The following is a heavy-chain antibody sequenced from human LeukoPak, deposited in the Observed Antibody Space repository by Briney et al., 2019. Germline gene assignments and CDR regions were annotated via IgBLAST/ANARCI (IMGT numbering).Heavy chain of an antibody. CDR2: TIPIFGTA. V-gene: IGHV1-69*13. J-gene: IGHJ4*02. D-gene: IGHD3-3*01. CDR1: GGTFSSYA. Sequence: GASVKVSCKASGGTFSSYAISWVRQAPGQGLEWMGGTIPIFGTANYAQKFQGRVTITADESTSTAYMELSSLRSEDTAVYYCARDQGYDFWSGYPSVRKYYFDYWGQGTLVTVSS. CDR3: ARDQGYDFWSGYPSVRKYYFDY.